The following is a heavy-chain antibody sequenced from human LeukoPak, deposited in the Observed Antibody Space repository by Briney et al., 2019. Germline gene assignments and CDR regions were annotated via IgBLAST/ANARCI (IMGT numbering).Heavy chain of an antibody. Sequence: SETLSLTCTVSGGSISSSSYYWGWIRQPPGKGLEWIGSIYYSGSTYYNPSLKSRVTISVDTSKSQFSLKLSSVTAADTAVYYCASYYYYGSGAFDYWGQGTLVTVSS. D-gene: IGHD3-10*01. J-gene: IGHJ4*02. V-gene: IGHV4-39*07. CDR3: ASYYYYGSGAFDY. CDR1: GGSISSSSYY. CDR2: IYYSGST.